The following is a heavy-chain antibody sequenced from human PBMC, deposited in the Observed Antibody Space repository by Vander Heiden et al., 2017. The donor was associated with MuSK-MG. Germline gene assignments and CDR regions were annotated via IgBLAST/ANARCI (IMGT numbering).Heavy chain of an antibody. CDR2: IYPGDSDT. J-gene: IGHJ1*01. CDR3: ARHPGIAVAGGHFQH. Sequence: QLVPSGAEVNKPGEPLTSSCNGSAVGFTSYWIGWVRQMPGKGLEWMGIIYPGDSDTRYSPSFQGQVTISADKSISTAYLQWSSLKASDTAMYYCARHPGIAVAGGHFQHWGQGTLVTVSS. V-gene: IGHV5-51*01. CDR1: AVGFTSYW. D-gene: IGHD6-19*01.